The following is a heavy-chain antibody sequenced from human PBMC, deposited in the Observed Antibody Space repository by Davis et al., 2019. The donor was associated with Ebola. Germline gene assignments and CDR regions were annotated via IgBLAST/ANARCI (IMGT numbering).Heavy chain of an antibody. Sequence: ASVKVSCKASGYTFTSYGISWVRQAPGQGLEWMGWISGYNGNTNYAQKFQGRVTMTTDTSTSTAYMELRSLKSDDTAVYYCASGYCGGDCYAFDIWGQGTMVTVSS. J-gene: IGHJ3*02. V-gene: IGHV1-18*01. CDR1: GYTFTSYG. CDR2: ISGYNGNT. D-gene: IGHD2-21*01. CDR3: ASGYCGGDCYAFDI.